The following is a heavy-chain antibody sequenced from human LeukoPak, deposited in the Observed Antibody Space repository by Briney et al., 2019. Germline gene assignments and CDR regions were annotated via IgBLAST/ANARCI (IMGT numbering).Heavy chain of an antibody. V-gene: IGHV4-39*01. Sequence: SETLSLTCTAPGGSISSSSYYWGWIRQPPGKGLEWIGSIYYSGSTYYNPSLKSRVTISVDTSKNQFSLKLSSVTAADTAVYYCARPFPEAAGDYWGQGTLVTVSS. D-gene: IGHD6-13*01. CDR2: IYYSGST. CDR1: GGSISSSSYY. J-gene: IGHJ4*02. CDR3: ARPFPEAAGDY.